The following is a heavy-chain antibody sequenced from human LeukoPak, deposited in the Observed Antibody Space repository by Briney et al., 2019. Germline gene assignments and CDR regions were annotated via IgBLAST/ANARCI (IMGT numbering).Heavy chain of an antibody. CDR2: ISSSGNTT. CDR1: GFTFSDNY. CDR3: ARDGGSAWFLDY. Sequence: GGSLRLSCAASGFTFSDNYMSWIRQAPGKGLEWVSYISSSGNTTKNADSVKGRFTITRDNAKNSLYLQMSSLRAEDTAVYYCARDGGSAWFLDYWGQGTLVTVSS. J-gene: IGHJ4*02. V-gene: IGHV3-11*04. D-gene: IGHD6-19*01.